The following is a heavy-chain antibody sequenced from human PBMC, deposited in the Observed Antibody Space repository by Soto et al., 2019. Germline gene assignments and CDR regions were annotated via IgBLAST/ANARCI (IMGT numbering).Heavy chain of an antibody. CDR2: INHRGTI. Sequence: QVQLDQWGAGLLKPSETLSLTCGVSGGALIDYYWSWIRQTPGKGLEWIGEINHRGTINYNPSLRSRVTMSRDTSKNQFSLRLDSVSAADTAIYYCARGGNIVMMLAAPFDFWGQGTLVTVSS. J-gene: IGHJ4*02. CDR3: ARGGNIVMMLAAPFDF. V-gene: IGHV4-34*01. CDR1: GGALIDYY. D-gene: IGHD2-15*01.